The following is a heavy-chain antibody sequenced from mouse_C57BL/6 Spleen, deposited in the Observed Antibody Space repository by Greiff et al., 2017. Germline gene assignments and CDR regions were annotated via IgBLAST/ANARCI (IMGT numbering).Heavy chain of an antibody. CDR1: GYAFSSSW. CDR2: IYPGDGDT. Sequence: VQLQQSGPELVKPGASVKISCKASGYAFSSSWMNWVKQRPGKGLEWIGRIYPGDGDTNYNGKFKGKATLTAYKSSSTAYMQRSSLTSEDSAVCFCAGERGSRLDYWGQGTTLTVSS. V-gene: IGHV1-82*01. D-gene: IGHD1-1*01. J-gene: IGHJ2*01. CDR3: AGERGSRLDY.